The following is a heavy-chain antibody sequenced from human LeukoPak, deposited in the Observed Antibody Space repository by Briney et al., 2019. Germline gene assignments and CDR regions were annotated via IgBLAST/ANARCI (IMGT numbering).Heavy chain of an antibody. CDR2: INHSGRA. CDR3: ARAQSTFGGVIAN. CDR1: GGSFSDYY. V-gene: IGHV4-34*01. Sequence: KSSETLSLTCVVYGGSFSDYYWTWIRQPPGKGLEWIGEINHSGRANYNPSLKSRVTMSVDTSKNQFSLKLSSVTAADTAVYYCARAQSTFGGVIANWGQGTLVTVSS. J-gene: IGHJ4*02. D-gene: IGHD3-16*02.